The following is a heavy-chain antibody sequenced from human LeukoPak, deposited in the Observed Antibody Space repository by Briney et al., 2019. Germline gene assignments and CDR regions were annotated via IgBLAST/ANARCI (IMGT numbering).Heavy chain of an antibody. V-gene: IGHV3-48*03. CDR2: ISSGGSTI. Sequence: HPGGSLRLSCAASGFTFSSYEMNWVRQAPGKGLEWLSYISSGGSTIYCADSVKGRFTISRDNAKNSLFLQMNSLRAEDTAVYYCARDYYLDYWGQGTLVTVSS. CDR1: GFTFSSYE. CDR3: ARDYYLDY. J-gene: IGHJ4*02.